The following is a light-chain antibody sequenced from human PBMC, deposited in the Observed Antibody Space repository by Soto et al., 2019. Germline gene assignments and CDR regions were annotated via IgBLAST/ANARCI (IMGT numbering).Light chain of an antibody. CDR2: DAS. CDR1: QSVGTS. V-gene: IGKV3-11*01. J-gene: IGKJ2*01. CDR3: QQRTNWPPRDT. Sequence: DIILTQSPATLSLSPGERATLSCRASQSVGTSLAWFPQRPGQAPRLLLSDASTRATGIPARFSGSGSGTDFTLALTGLQPDDVAVYYCQQRTNWPPRDTFGQGTKLELK.